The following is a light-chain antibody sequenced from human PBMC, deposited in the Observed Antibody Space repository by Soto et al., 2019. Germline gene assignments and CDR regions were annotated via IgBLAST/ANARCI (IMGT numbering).Light chain of an antibody. V-gene: IGKV1-9*01. Sequence: IHLTQSPSSLSASVGDRVTITCRASQGLSSYLAWYQQKPGKAPKLLIYAASTLQSGVQSRFSGSESGTDFTLTISSLQPEDFGTYYCQQVNNYPLTCGGGTKVDIK. CDR1: QGLSSY. CDR2: AAS. CDR3: QQVNNYPLT. J-gene: IGKJ4*01.